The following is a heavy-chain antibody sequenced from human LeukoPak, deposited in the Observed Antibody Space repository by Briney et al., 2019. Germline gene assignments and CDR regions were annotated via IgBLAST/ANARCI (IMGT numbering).Heavy chain of an antibody. CDR2: MYYGGST. CDR1: GGSISTSGYY. CDR3: ARRRGMFSYYFDY. D-gene: IGHD3-10*02. V-gene: IGHV4-39*01. Sequence: SETLSLTCSVSGGSISTSGYYWGWIRQPPGKGLEYIGSMYYGGSTDYNPSLKSRVTISVDTSNNHFSLRLSSVTAADAAVYYCARRRGMFSYYFDYWGQGTLVTVSS. J-gene: IGHJ4*02.